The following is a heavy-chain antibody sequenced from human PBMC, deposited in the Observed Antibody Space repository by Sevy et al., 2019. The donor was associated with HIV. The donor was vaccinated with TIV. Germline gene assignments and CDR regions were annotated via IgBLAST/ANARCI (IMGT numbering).Heavy chain of an antibody. CDR1: GFTFSSYA. CDR2: ISYDGSNK. D-gene: IGHD4-17*01. Sequence: GGSLRLSCAASGFTFSSYAMHWVRQAPGKGLEWVAVISYDGSNKYYADSVKGRFTISRVNSKNTLYLQMNSLRAEDTAVYDCARGLGADGDSYFDYWGQGTLVTVSS. J-gene: IGHJ4*02. CDR3: ARGLGADGDSYFDY. V-gene: IGHV3-30-3*01.